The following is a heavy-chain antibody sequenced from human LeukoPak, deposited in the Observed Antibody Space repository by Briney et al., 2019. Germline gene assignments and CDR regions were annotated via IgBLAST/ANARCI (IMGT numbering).Heavy chain of an antibody. J-gene: IGHJ4*02. CDR2: IRNKAYGGTA. V-gene: IGHV3-49*03. D-gene: IGHD3-9*01. CDR3: TREKRYFDWFQADY. Sequence: GSLRLSCTASGSTFSDYAMSWFRQAPGKGLEWVGFIRNKAYGGTAEYAASVKGRFTISRDDSKTIAYLQMNSLKTEDTAVYYCTREKRYFDWFQADYWGQGTLVTVSS. CDR1: GSTFSDYA.